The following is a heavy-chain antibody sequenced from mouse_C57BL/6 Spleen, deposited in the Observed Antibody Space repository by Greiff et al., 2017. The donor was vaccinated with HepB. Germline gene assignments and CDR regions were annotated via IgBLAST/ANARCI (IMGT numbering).Heavy chain of an antibody. Sequence: QVQLKQSGPGLVQPSQSLSITCTVSGFSLTSYGVHWVRQSPGKGLEWLGVIWSGGSTDYNAAFISRLSISKDNSKSQVFFKMNSLQADDTAIYYCARDLAHYYGSSYGYFDVWGTGTTVTVSS. D-gene: IGHD1-1*01. CDR1: GFSLTSYG. CDR3: ARDLAHYYGSSYGYFDV. V-gene: IGHV2-2*01. J-gene: IGHJ1*03. CDR2: IWSGGST.